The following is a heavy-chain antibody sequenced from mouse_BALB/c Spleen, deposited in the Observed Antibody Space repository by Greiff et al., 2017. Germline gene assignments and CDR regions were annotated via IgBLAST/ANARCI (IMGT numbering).Heavy chain of an antibody. D-gene: IGHD1-1*01. CDR2: INPSNGGT. V-gene: IGHV1S81*02. CDR1: GYTFTSYY. Sequence: VKLMESGAELVKPGASVKLSCKASGYTFTSYYMYWVKQRPGQGLEWIGEINPSNGGTNFNEKFKSKATLTVDKSSSTAYMQLSSLTSEDSAVYYCTRGYGSRRGYAMDYWGQGTSVTVSS. CDR3: TRGYGSRRGYAMDY. J-gene: IGHJ4*01.